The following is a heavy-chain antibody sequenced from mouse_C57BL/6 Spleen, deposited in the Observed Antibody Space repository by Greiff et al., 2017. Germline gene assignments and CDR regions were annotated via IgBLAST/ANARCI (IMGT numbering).Heavy chain of an antibody. V-gene: IGHV1-69*01. CDR2: IDPSDSYT. Sequence: VQLQQSGAELVMPGASVKLSCKASGYTFTSYWMHWVKQRPGQGLEWIGEIDPSDSYTNYNQKFKGKSTLTVDKSSSTAYMQLSSLTSEDSAVYYCARNGDYPYAMDYWGQGTSVTVSS. J-gene: IGHJ4*01. D-gene: IGHD2-4*01. CDR3: ARNGDYPYAMDY. CDR1: GYTFTSYW.